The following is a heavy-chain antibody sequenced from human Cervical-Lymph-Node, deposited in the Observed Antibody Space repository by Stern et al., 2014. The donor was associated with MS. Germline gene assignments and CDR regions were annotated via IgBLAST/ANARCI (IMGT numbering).Heavy chain of an antibody. J-gene: IGHJ5*02. V-gene: IGHV1-69*01. Sequence: VQLVESGTEVKRPGSSVRVSCKASGGTFSTYPISWVRQAPGQGLEWMARIIPIFGTSKYAQKFQGRVTMTADEATSTAYVELTSLSSEDTAVYYCATEVGGDPNWFDPWGQGTLVTVSS. CDR1: GGTFSTYP. D-gene: IGHD2-21*02. CDR3: ATEVGGDPNWFDP. CDR2: IIPIFGTS.